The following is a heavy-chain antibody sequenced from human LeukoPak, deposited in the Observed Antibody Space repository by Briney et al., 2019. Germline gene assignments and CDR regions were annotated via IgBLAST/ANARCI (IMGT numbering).Heavy chain of an antibody. V-gene: IGHV3-74*01. J-gene: IGHJ5*02. CDR1: GFTFSSYW. D-gene: IGHD1-26*01. CDR3: ALLHSESNFVGP. CDR2: IHRDGSST. Sequence: PGGSLRLSCAASGFTFSSYWMHWVRQAPRKRLVWVSRIHRDGSSTNYGDSVKGRFTISRDNANNMLYLQMSSLSPEDTAVYYCALLHSESNFVGPWGQGTLVTVSS.